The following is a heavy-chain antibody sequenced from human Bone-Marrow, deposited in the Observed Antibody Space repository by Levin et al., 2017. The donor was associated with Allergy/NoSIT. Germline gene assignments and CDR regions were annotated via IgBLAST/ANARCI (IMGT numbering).Heavy chain of an antibody. V-gene: IGHV1-2*02. Sequence: VASVKVSCKASGYTFTGYYIHWVRQAPGQGLEWLAWINPKSGATIYAQKFQGRVTVTTDTSIRTAYIDLSRLRSDDTAVYYCVRGPRDYGDLWGQGTLVTVSS. CDR1: GYTFTGYY. CDR3: VRGPRDYGDL. CDR2: INPKSGAT. J-gene: IGHJ4*02.